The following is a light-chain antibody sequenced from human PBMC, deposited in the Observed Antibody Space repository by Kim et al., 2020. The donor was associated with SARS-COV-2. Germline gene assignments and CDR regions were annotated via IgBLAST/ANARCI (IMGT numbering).Light chain of an antibody. V-gene: IGLV2-8*01. CDR3: SSYIGSNNFV. Sequence: QSVLTQPPSASASPGQSVTISCTGISSDVGGHNYVSWYQQHPGKAPRVMIYEVSKRPSGVPDRFSGSKSGNMASLTVSGLQAEDEADYYCSSYIGSNNFVFGTGTKVTVL. CDR1: SSDVGGHNY. CDR2: EVS. J-gene: IGLJ1*01.